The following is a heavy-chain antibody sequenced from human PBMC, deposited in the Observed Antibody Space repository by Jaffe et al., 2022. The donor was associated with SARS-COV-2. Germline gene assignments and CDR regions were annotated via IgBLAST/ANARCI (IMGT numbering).Heavy chain of an antibody. CDR2: ISGSGGST. CDR1: GFTFSSYA. CDR3: AKGVRLRFLEWYGSYFDY. V-gene: IGHV3-23*01. J-gene: IGHJ4*02. Sequence: EVQLLESGGGLVQPGGSLRLSCAASGFTFSSYAMSWVRQAPGKGLEWVSAISGSGGSTYYADSVKGRFTISRDNSKNTLYLQMNSLRAEDTAVYYCAKGVRLRFLEWYGSYFDYWGQGTLVTVSS. D-gene: IGHD3-3*01.